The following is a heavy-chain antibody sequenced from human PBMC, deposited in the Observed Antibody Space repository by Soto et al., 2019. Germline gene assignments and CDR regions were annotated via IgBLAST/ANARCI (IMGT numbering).Heavy chain of an antibody. CDR1: EKC. Sequence: EKCVSWIRQPPGKALEWLALIDWDDDKYYSTSLKTRLTISKDTSKNQVVLTMTNMDPVDTATYYCARIPAANKGYWSDPWGQGTLVTVSS. J-gene: IGHJ5*02. CDR3: ARIPAANKGYWSDP. CDR2: IDWDDDK. D-gene: IGHD2-2*01. V-gene: IGHV2-70*18.